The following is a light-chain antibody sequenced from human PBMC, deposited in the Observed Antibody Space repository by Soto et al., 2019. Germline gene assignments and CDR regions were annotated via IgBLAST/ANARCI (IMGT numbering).Light chain of an antibody. V-gene: IGKV3-11*01. CDR2: DAS. J-gene: IGKJ1*01. Sequence: EIVLTQSPGTLSLSAGERATLSCRASQSVSSYLAWYQQNPGQAPRLLIYDASNRATGIPARFSGSGSGTDFTLTISSLEPEDFAVYYCQQRSNWLLAFGQGTKV. CDR1: QSVSSY. CDR3: QQRSNWLLA.